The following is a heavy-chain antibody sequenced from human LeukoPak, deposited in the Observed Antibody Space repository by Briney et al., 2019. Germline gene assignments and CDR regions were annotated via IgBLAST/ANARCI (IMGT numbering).Heavy chain of an antibody. CDR1: GSTFSSYS. Sequence: GGSLRLSCAASGSTFSSYSMNWVRQAPGKGLEWVSSISSSSSYIYYADSVKGRFTISRDNAKNSLYLQMNSLRAEDTAVYYCARGPGYSSGWYPYWGQGTLVTVSS. V-gene: IGHV3-21*01. D-gene: IGHD6-19*01. CDR2: ISSSSSYI. CDR3: ARGPGYSSGWYPY. J-gene: IGHJ4*02.